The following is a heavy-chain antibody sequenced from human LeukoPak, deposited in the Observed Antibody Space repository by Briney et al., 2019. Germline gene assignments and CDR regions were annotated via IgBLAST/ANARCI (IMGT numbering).Heavy chain of an antibody. V-gene: IGHV3-30*18. J-gene: IGHJ4*02. CDR3: AKQNGGSYYGWDYFDY. CDR1: GFTFSSYG. D-gene: IGHD1-26*01. CDR2: ISYDGSNK. Sequence: GGSLRLSCAASGFTFSSYGMHWVRQAPGKGLEWVAVISYDGSNKYYADSVKGRFTISRDNSKNTLYLEMNSLRAEDTAVYYCAKQNGGSYYGWDYFDYWGQGTLVTVSS.